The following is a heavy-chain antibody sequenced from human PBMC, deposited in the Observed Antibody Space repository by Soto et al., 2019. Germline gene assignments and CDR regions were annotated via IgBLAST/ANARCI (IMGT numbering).Heavy chain of an antibody. CDR3: AKDRWEFTRYFDS. CDR2: ISKDGNDQ. V-gene: IGHV3-30*18. D-gene: IGHD1-26*01. CDR1: GFTFSTYA. Sequence: QVQLVESGGGVVQPGTSLRLSCVASGFTFSTYAMHWVRQAPGKGLEWVAMISKDGNDQYYADSVKGRFTVSRDNSKNTVSLQMHSLRPEDTAFYYCAKDRWEFTRYFDSWGQGTLVTVSS. J-gene: IGHJ4*02.